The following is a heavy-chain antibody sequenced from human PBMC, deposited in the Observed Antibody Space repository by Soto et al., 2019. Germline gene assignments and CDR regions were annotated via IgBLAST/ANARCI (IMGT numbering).Heavy chain of an antibody. D-gene: IGHD5-12*01. CDR1: GGTFSSYT. Sequence: QVQLVQSGAEVKKPGSSVKVSCKASGGTFSSYTISWVRQAPGQGLEWMGRIIPILGIVHYAQNFQGRVTITADKSTGTVYMELGSLRSEDTAVYYCARDPVDLVPTIGGVDYWGQGTLVTVSS. V-gene: IGHV1-69*08. CDR3: ARDPVDLVPTIGGVDY. CDR2: IIPILGIV. J-gene: IGHJ4*02.